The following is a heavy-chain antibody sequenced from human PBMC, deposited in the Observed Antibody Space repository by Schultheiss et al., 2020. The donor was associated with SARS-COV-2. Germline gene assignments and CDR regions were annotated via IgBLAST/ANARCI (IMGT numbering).Heavy chain of an antibody. V-gene: IGHV4-4*07. D-gene: IGHD6-13*01. CDR2: IYTSGST. CDR3: ARVGAAAGTVDY. J-gene: IGHJ4*02. CDR1: GGSISSYY. Sequence: SETLSLTCTVSGGSISSYYWSWIRQPDGKGLEWIGRIYTSGSTNYNPSLKSRVTMSVDTSKNQFSLKLSSVTAADTAVYYCARVGAAAGTVDYWGQGTLVTVSS.